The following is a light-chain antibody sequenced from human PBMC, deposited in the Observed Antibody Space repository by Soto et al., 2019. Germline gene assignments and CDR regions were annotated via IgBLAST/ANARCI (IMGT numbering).Light chain of an antibody. CDR1: SSDVGGYNY. CDR3: SAYTGSDTPVV. V-gene: IGLV2-14*01. CDR2: DVS. J-gene: IGLJ2*01. Sequence: QSALTQPASVSGSPGQSITISCTGTSSDVGGYNYVSWYQQHPGKAPNLIIFDVSNRPSGVSNRFSGSKSGNSAALSISGRRAEDEADYYCSAYTGSDTPVVFGGGTKLAV.